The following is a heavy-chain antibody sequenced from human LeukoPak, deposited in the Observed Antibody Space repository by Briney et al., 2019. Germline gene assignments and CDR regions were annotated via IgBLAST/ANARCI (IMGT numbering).Heavy chain of an antibody. D-gene: IGHD6-13*01. CDR1: GFTFSSYA. CDR3: AKDKDAAAEDPYEDWYFDL. V-gene: IGHV3-23*01. Sequence: GGSLRLSCAASGFTFSSYAMSWVRQAPGKGLEWVSAISGSGGSTYYADSVKGRFTISRDNSKNTLYLQMNSLRAGDTAVYYCAKDKDAAAEDPYEDWYFDLWGRGTLVTVSS. CDR2: ISGSGGST. J-gene: IGHJ2*01.